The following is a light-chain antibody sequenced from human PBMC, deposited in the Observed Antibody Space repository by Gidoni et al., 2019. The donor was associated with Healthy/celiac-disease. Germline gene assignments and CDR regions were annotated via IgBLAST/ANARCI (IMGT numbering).Light chain of an antibody. CDR2: GAS. CDR3: QQYGSSPWT. V-gene: IGKV3-20*01. Sequence: EIVLTQSPGTLSLSPGERATLSCRASQSVSSLYLAWYQQKPGQAPRLLIYGASSRATGIPDRFSGSGSGTDFTLTISRLEPEDFAVYYCQQYGSSPWTFXXXTKVEIK. J-gene: IGKJ1*01. CDR1: QSVSSLY.